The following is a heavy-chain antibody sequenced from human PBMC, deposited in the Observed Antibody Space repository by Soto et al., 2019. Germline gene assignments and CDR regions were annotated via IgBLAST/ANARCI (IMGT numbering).Heavy chain of an antibody. CDR2: ISYDGSNK. J-gene: IGHJ5*02. CDR3: AKDPAAGNWFDP. CDR1: GFTFSSYG. Sequence: QVQLVESGGGVVQPGRSLRLSCAASGFTFSSYGMHWVRQAPGKGLEWVAVISYDGSNKYYADSVKGRFTISRDNSKNTLYLQMNSLRAEDTAEYYCAKDPAAGNWFDPWGQGTLVTVSS. V-gene: IGHV3-30*18. D-gene: IGHD6-13*01.